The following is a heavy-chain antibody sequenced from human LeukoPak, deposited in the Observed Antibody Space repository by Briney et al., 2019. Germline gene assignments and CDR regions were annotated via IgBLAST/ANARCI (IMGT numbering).Heavy chain of an antibody. D-gene: IGHD2-15*01. Sequence: AGGSLRLSCAGSGFTFSAYGISWVRQAPGKGLEWVSTIHPTGANKHYADSVKGRFTISRDNSKNTLYLQMNSLRAEDTAVYYCAKPAVVVVVAAPFDYWGQGTLVTVSS. CDR2: IHPTGANK. CDR3: AKPAVVVVVAAPFDY. CDR1: GFTFSAYG. V-gene: IGHV3-23*01. J-gene: IGHJ4*02.